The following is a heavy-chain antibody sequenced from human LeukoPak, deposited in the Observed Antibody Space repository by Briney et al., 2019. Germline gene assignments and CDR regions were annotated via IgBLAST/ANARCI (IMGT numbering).Heavy chain of an antibody. CDR1: GDSIFSTTYY. CDR3: ARGAGRVAAMVRGPPLYGMDV. D-gene: IGHD3-10*01. J-gene: IGHJ6*02. Sequence: SETLSLTCTVSGDSIFSTTYYWSWIRQPPGKGLEWIGYIYYSGSTNYNPSLKSRVTISVDTSKNQFSLKLSSVTAADTAVYYCARGAGRVAAMVRGPPLYGMDVWGQGTTVTVSS. CDR2: IYYSGST. V-gene: IGHV4-61*01.